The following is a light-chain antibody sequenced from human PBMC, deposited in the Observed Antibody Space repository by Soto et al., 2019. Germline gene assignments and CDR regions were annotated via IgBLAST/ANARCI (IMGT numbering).Light chain of an antibody. CDR1: QTVNAW. CDR3: QQYNTHSGT. V-gene: IGKV1-5*01. Sequence: DIQMTQSPSTLSASLGDRVTITCRASQTVNAWLAWYHHKPGKAPKPLIYDASSLESGVPARFSGSGSGTEFILTISSLQPDDVGTYYCQQYNTHSGTFGPGTKVEIK. CDR2: DAS. J-gene: IGKJ1*01.